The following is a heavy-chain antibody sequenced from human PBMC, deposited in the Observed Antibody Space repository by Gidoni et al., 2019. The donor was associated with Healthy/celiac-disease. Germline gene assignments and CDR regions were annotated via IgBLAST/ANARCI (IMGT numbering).Heavy chain of an antibody. CDR2: ISSSSSYI. V-gene: IGHV3-21*01. CDR1: GFTFSSYS. J-gene: IGHJ6*02. Sequence: EVQLVESGGGLVKPGGSLRLSCAASGFTFSSYSMNWVRQAPGKGLEWVSSISSSSSYIYYADSVKGRFTISRDNAKNSLYLQMNSLRAEDTAVYYCARKGDWNDGVDPYGWDVWGQGTTVTVSS. D-gene: IGHD1-1*01. CDR3: ARKGDWNDGVDPYGWDV.